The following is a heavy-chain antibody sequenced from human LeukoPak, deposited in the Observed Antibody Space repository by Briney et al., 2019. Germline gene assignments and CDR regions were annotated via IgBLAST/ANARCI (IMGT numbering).Heavy chain of an antibody. V-gene: IGHV4-59*01. CDR1: GGSISSYY. CDR3: ARVIQADGYSETNWFDP. CDR2: IYYSGST. J-gene: IGHJ5*02. D-gene: IGHD5-24*01. Sequence: SETLSLTCTVSGGSISSYYWSWIRQPPGKGLEWIGYIYYSGSTNYNPSLKSRITISVDTSKNQFSLKLSSVTAADTAVYYCARVIQADGYSETNWFDPWGQGTLVTVSS.